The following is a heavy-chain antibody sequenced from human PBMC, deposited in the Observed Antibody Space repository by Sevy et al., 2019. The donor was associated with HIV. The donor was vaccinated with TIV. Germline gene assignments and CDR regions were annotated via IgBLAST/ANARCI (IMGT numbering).Heavy chain of an antibody. V-gene: IGHV5-10-1*01. J-gene: IGHJ4*02. D-gene: IGHD3-10*01. CDR3: ARHLGYYDSGTYYDYFDY. Sequence: GESLKISCKGSGYSFTTYWITWVRQMPGKGLEWMGRIDPSDSYTNYSPSFQGHVTISADKSISTVYLQWSSLKASDTAMYYCARHLGYYDSGTYYDYFDYWGQGTLATVSS. CDR2: IDPSDSYT. CDR1: GYSFTTYW.